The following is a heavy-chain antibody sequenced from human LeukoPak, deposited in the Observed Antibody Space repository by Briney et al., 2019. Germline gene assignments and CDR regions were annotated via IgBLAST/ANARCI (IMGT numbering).Heavy chain of an antibody. J-gene: IGHJ2*01. D-gene: IGHD3-10*01. CDR1: GGSISSYY. V-gene: IGHV4-59*01. Sequence: SETLSLTCTVSGGSISSYYWSWIRQPPGKGLEWIGYIYYSVSTNYNPSLKSRVTISVDTSKNQFSLKLSSVTAADTAVYYCARVSVTMVRGVPPPYWYFDLWGRGTLVTVSS. CDR2: IYYSVST. CDR3: ARVSVTMVRGVPPPYWYFDL.